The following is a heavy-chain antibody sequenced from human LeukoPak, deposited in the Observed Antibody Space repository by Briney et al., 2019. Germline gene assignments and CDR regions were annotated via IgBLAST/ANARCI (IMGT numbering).Heavy chain of an antibody. V-gene: IGHV3-21*01. CDR3: ARDRQQLVLAY. CDR2: ISSSSSYI. CDR1: GFTFSSYS. J-gene: IGHJ4*02. D-gene: IGHD6-13*01. Sequence: GGSLRLSCAAPGFTFSSYSMNWVRQAPGKGLEWVSSISSSSSYIYYADSVKGRFTISRDNAKNSLYLQMDSLRAEDTAVYYCARDRQQLVLAYWGQGTLVTVSS.